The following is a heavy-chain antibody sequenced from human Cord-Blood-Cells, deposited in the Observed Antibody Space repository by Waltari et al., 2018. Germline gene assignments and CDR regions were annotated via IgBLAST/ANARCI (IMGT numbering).Heavy chain of an antibody. D-gene: IGHD4-17*01. V-gene: IGHV1-24*01. CDR3: ATREPTTVTRAFDY. Sequence: QVQLVQSGAEVKKPGASVKVSCKVSGNTLPELSMPWVRQAPGKGLEWMGGFDPEDCETIYAQKFQGRVTMTEDTSTDTAYMELSSLRSEDTAVYYCATREPTTVTRAFDYWGQGTLVTVSS. J-gene: IGHJ4*02. CDR1: GNTLPELS. CDR2: FDPEDCET.